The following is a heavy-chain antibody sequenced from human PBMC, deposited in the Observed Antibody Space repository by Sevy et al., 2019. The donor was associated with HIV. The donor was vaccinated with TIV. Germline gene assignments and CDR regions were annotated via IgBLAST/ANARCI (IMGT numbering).Heavy chain of an antibody. CDR1: GFTFSTYA. D-gene: IGHD3-9*01. J-gene: IGHJ4*02. V-gene: IGHV3-30*04. CDR3: AVWPGGQTGHYLKMDS. Sequence: GGSLRLSCAASGFTFSTYAIHWVRQAPGKGLEWVALISYDGSKIFYIDSVKGRFTVSRDNSRNALYLQMNSLRPEDTAVYYCAVWPGGQTGHYLKMDSWGQGPLVTVSS. CDR2: ISYDGSKI.